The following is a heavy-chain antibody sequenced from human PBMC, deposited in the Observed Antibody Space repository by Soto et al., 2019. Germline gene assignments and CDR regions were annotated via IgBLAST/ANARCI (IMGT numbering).Heavy chain of an antibody. J-gene: IGHJ4*02. V-gene: IGHV3-74*01. CDR2: VNLDGSST. CDR1: KFSFSGYW. CDR3: TRSTQNLDS. Sequence: PGGSLRLSCAASKFSFSGYWLHWVRQAPGKGLMWVSRVNLDGSSTTYADSVKGRFTISRDNAKNTLYLQMNSLRAEDTAVYYCTRSTQNLDSWGQGTLVTVSS.